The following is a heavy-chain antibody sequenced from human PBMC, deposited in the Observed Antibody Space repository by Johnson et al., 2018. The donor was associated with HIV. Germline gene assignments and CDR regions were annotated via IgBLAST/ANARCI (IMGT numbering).Heavy chain of an antibody. D-gene: IGHD2/OR15-2a*01. CDR3: ARVNIAFDI. Sequence: VQLVESGGGVVQPGRSLRLSCAASGFTFSSYAIHWVRQAPGKGLEWVAVISYDGSNKYYADSVKGRFTISRDNSKNTLYLQMNSLRAEDTAVYYCARVNIAFDIWGQGTMVTVSS. V-gene: IGHV3-30-3*01. J-gene: IGHJ3*02. CDR1: GFTFSSYA. CDR2: ISYDGSNK.